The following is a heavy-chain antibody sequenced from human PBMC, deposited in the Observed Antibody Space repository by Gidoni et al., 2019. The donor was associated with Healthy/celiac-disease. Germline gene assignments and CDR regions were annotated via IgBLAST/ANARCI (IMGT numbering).Heavy chain of an antibody. CDR1: GGPFSSYA. Sequence: QVQLVQSGAEVKKPGSSVTVSCKASGGPFSSYAISWVRQAPGQGLEWMGGIIPIVGTANYAQKFQGRVTITADESTSTAYMELSSLRSEDTAVYYCASSIAAAGLFDYWGQGTLVTVSS. CDR3: ASSIAAAGLFDY. D-gene: IGHD6-13*01. V-gene: IGHV1-69*01. CDR2: IIPIVGTA. J-gene: IGHJ4*02.